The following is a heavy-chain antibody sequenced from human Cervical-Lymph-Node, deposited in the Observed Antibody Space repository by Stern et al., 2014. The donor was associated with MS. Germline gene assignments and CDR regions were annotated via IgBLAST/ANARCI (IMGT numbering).Heavy chain of an antibody. D-gene: IGHD4-11*01. V-gene: IGHV3-48*02. Sequence: EVQLVESGGGVVQPGGSLRLSCAASGFTFGVYGMNWVRQAPGKGLELVSYISETSNTIYYADSVKGRFTVSRDNAKSSLYLQMNSLRDEDTAVYYCARDWDDYSNRFQSWGQGTLVTVSS. CDR3: ARDWDDYSNRFQS. CDR1: GFTFGVYG. CDR2: ISETSNTI. J-gene: IGHJ5*02.